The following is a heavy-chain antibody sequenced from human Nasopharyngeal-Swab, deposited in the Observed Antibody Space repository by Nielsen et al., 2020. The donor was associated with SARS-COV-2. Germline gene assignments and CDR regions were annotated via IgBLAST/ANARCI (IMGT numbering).Heavy chain of an antibody. D-gene: IGHD4-11*01. CDR3: VRHDSYSKVDY. CDR1: GYSFTSYW. CDR2: IYPGDSDT. V-gene: IGHV5-51*01. J-gene: IGHJ4*02. Sequence: KVSCNGSGYSFTSYWIVWVRQMPGKGLEWMGIIYPGDSDTRYSPPFQGQVTISADKSISTAYLQWSSLKASDTAMYYRVRHDSYSKVDYWGQGTLVTVSS.